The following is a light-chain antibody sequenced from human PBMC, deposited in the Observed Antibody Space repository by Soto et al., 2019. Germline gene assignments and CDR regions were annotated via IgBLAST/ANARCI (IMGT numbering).Light chain of an antibody. CDR3: QQYAYSPLN. V-gene: IGKV3-20*01. J-gene: IGKJ4*01. CDR1: RSVGNNY. Sequence: EIVLTQSPGTLSLSPGERATLSCRASRSVGNNYLAWYQQRPGQAPNLLIYDASSRATGIPARISGSGSGTDFTLTITRLEPEDSAMYYCQQYAYSPLNFGGGTKVEIK. CDR2: DAS.